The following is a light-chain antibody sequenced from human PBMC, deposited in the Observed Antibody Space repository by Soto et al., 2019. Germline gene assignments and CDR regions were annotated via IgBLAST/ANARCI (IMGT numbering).Light chain of an antibody. J-gene: IGKJ4*01. V-gene: IGKV3-11*01. CDR1: QSISRY. CDR3: QQRLSWPPLT. CDR2: DAS. Sequence: EIVLTQSPATQSLSPGERATLSCRASQSISRYLAWYQQKPGQAPRLLIHDASNRATGIPARFSGSGSETDFTLTISSLEPEDFAVYYCQQRLSWPPLTFGGGTKVENK.